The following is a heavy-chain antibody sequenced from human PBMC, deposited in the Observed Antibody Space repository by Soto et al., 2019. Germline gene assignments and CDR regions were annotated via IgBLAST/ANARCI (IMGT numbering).Heavy chain of an antibody. CDR3: ARGAPHDNRDDGVAY. CDR1: GGSVSSGDYY. Sequence: QVQLQESGPGLVKPSQTLSLTCTVSGGSVSSGDYYWSWIRQPPGKGLEWIGYIYYRGSTYYNPSLQSRVIISVDKPNNQFDLKLSSVTAADTAVYYCARGAPHDNRDDGVAYWGPGTLVTVSS. J-gene: IGHJ4*02. D-gene: IGHD4-17*01. CDR2: IYYRGST. V-gene: IGHV4-30-4*01.